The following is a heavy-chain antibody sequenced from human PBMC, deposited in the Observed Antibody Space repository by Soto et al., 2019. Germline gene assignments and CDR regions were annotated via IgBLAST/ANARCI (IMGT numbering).Heavy chain of an antibody. D-gene: IGHD1-26*01. V-gene: IGHV3-7*01. J-gene: IGHJ4*02. CDR3: TRGGCISESYYCFDY. Sequence: PGGSLRLSCAASGFTFSSYCMSWVRQAPGKGLEWVANIKQDGSEKYYVDSVKGRFTISRDNAENSLYLQVNSLRAEDTAVYYCTRGGCISESYYCFDYWGQGTLVTVYS. CDR1: GFTFSSYC. CDR2: IKQDGSEK.